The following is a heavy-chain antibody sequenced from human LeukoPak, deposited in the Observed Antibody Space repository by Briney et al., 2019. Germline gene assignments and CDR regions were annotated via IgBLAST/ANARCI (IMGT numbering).Heavy chain of an antibody. Sequence: GGTLRLSCAASGFTFSSYGMSWVRQAPGKGLEWVSAISGSGGSTYYADSVKGRFTISRDNSKNTLYLQMNSLRAEDTAVYYCAKVSAYCSSTSCYLGNYYYYYYMDVWGKGTTVTISS. CDR3: AKVSAYCSSTSCYLGNYYYYYYMDV. CDR1: GFTFSSYG. J-gene: IGHJ6*03. D-gene: IGHD2-2*01. CDR2: ISGSGGST. V-gene: IGHV3-23*01.